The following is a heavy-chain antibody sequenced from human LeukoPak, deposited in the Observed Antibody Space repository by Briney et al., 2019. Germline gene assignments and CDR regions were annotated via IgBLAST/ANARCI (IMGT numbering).Heavy chain of an antibody. V-gene: IGHV3-23*01. CDR3: AKNSGYCSGGSCYPPHYYYYYGMDV. CDR2: ISASGSAT. J-gene: IGHJ6*02. Sequence: GGSLRLSCAASGFIFSNYGMNWVRQAPGKGLEWVAAISASGSATSYADSVRGRFTISRDNSKNTLYLQMNSLRAEDTAVYYCAKNSGYCSGGSCYPPHYYYYYGMDVGGQGTTVTVSS. D-gene: IGHD2-15*01. CDR1: GFIFSNYG.